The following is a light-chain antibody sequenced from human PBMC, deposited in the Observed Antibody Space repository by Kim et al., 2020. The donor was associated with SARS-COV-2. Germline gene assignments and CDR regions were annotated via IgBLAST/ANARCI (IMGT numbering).Light chain of an antibody. CDR1: KLGDKY. CDR2: QDT. Sequence: YELTQPPSVSVSPGQTASITCSGDKLGDKYACWYQQKPGQSPVLVIYQDTKRPSGIPERFSGSNSGNTATLTISGTQAMDEADYYCQAWDSNTLNVFGTG. CDR3: QAWDSNTLNV. V-gene: IGLV3-1*01. J-gene: IGLJ1*01.